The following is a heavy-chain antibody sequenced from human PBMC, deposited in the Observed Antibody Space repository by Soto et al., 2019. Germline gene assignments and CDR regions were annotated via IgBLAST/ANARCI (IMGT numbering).Heavy chain of an antibody. CDR1: GFTFSSYA. V-gene: IGHV3-23*01. CDR3: AKRVGQQLVHFDY. J-gene: IGHJ4*02. D-gene: IGHD6-13*01. Sequence: EVQLLESGGGLVQPGGSLRLSCAASGFTFSSYAMSWVRQAPGKGLEWVSAISGSGGSTYYADSVKGRFTISRDNSKNTLYLQMNILRAEDTAVYYCAKRVGQQLVHFDYWGQGTLVTVSS. CDR2: ISGSGGST.